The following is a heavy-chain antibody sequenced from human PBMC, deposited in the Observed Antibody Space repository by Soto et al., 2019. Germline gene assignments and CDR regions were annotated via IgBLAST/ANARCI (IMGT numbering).Heavy chain of an antibody. D-gene: IGHD3-10*01. J-gene: IGHJ5*02. CDR2: IYWDDDN. CDR1: GFSLSTSGEA. V-gene: IGHV2-5*02. CDR3: AHYVSARPAGWFDT. Sequence: QITLKESGPALMKPTQTLTLTCTFSGFSLSTSGEAVCWFRQPPGESLQWVALIYWDDDNRYNPTLKTRLTIPKDTSKNQVVLTLTIMDPVDTATYYCAHYVSARPAGWFDTWGQGILVTVSS.